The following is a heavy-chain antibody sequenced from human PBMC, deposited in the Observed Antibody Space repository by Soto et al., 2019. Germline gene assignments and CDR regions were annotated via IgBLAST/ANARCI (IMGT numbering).Heavy chain of an antibody. D-gene: IGHD2-2*01. CDR2: IIPIFGTA. V-gene: IGHV1-69*13. J-gene: IGHJ6*02. Sequence: AVKVSRKASGGTFSSYAISWVRQAPGQGREWMGGIIPIFGTANYAQKFQCRVTITAHESTSTAYMGLSSLRSEDTGVYYCARGSWGYGSSTSCYSPPPGTYGMDVWGQGTTVTVSS. CDR3: ARGSWGYGSSTSCYSPPPGTYGMDV. CDR1: GGTFSSYA.